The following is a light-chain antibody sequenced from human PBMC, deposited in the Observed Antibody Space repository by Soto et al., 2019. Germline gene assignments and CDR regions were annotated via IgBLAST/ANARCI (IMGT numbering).Light chain of an antibody. CDR2: GDT. Sequence: QSVLTQPPSVSGAPGQTVSISCSGSGSNIGGHYDVHWYQVLPATAPKLLIYGDTHRPSGVPGRFSGSKSGSSASLAIIGLRTEDERDYYCQSYDSSLSGVVFGGGTKVTVL. J-gene: IGLJ2*01. V-gene: IGLV1-40*01. CDR3: QSYDSSLSGVV. CDR1: GSNIGGHYD.